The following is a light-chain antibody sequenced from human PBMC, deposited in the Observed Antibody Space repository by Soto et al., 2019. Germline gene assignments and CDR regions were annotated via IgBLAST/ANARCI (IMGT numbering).Light chain of an antibody. CDR1: QSLLHSNGYTY. J-gene: IGKJ1*01. CDR2: LGS. V-gene: IGKV2-28*01. CDR3: MQALQTPPT. Sequence: DIVMTQSPLSLPVTPGEPASISCRSSQSLLHSNGYTYLDWYLQKPWQSPQLLIYLGSNRASGVPDRFSGSGSGTDFTLKISRVEAEDVGVYYCMQALQTPPTVGQWTQVEIK.